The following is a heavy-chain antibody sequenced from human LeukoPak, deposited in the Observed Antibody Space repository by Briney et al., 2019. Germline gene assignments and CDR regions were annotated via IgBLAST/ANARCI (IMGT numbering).Heavy chain of an antibody. Sequence: GGSLRLSCAACGFTFSSYDMHWVRQATGKGLEWVSAIGTAGDTYYPGSVKGQFTISRDNAKNSLYLQMNSLRAEDTALYYCAKDRKTELTGDLGYWGQGTLVTVSS. CDR3: AKDRKTELTGDLGY. V-gene: IGHV3-13*03. CDR1: GFTFSSYD. CDR2: IGTAGDT. D-gene: IGHD7-27*01. J-gene: IGHJ4*02.